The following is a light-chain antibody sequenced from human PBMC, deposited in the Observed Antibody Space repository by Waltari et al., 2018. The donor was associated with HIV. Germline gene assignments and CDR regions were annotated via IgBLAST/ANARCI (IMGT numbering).Light chain of an antibody. CDR1: SGHSNYA. J-gene: IGLJ2*01. Sequence: QLVLTQSPSASASLGASVKLTCTLSSGHSNYAIAWHQKHPEKGPRYLMKLNSDGNNIKGDGIPDRCSGSSSGAERYLTISSLQSEDEADYYCQTCATGSRVVFGGGTKLTVL. V-gene: IGLV4-69*01. CDR2: LNSDGNN. CDR3: QTCATGSRVV.